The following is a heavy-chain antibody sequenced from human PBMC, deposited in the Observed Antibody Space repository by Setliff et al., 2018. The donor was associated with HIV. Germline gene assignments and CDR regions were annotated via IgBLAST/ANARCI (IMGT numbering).Heavy chain of an antibody. CDR3: ATMGRRGWFIDY. D-gene: IGHD6-19*01. V-gene: IGHV4-31*03. CDR2: TYYSGST. CDR1: GGSISSGGYY. Sequence: PSETLSLTCTVSGGSISSGGYYWSWIRQHPGKGLEWIGDTYYSGSTYYNPSLKSRVTISVDTSRNQFSLKLSSVTAADTAVYYCATMGRRGWFIDYWGQGTLVTVSS. J-gene: IGHJ4*02.